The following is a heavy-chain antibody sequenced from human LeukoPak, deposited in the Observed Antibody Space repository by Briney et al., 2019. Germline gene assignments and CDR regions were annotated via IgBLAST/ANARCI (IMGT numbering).Heavy chain of an antibody. Sequence: GGSLRLSCAASGFTFSSYRMNWVRQPPGKGLEWVSSVASGTTYIYNTYYADSVKGRFTISRDSAQNSLYLQMNSLRAEDTALYYCARAMDSSSWALDYWGRGTLVTVSS. CDR3: ARAMDSSSWALDY. V-gene: IGHV3-21*01. J-gene: IGHJ4*02. CDR2: VASGTTYIYNT. D-gene: IGHD6-13*01. CDR1: GFTFSSYR.